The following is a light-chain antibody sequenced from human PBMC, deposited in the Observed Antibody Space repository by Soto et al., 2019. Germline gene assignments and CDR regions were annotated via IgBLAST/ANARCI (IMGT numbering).Light chain of an antibody. Sequence: QSVLTQPASVSGSPGQSSTISCTGTSSDIGAYNYVSWYQQHPVKAPKLMIYDVTNRPSGVSDRFSGSKSGNTASLTISGLQAEDEADYYCSSYTRSSTPYVFGTGNKVTVL. V-gene: IGLV2-14*01. CDR2: DVT. J-gene: IGLJ1*01. CDR1: SSDIGAYNY. CDR3: SSYTRSSTPYV.